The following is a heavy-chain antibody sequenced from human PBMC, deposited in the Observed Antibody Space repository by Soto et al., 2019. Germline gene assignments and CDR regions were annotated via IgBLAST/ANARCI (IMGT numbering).Heavy chain of an antibody. Sequence: DVQLVESGGGLVKPGGSLRLSCAASGFTFSRYSMTWVRQTPGQGLEWVSYITTSSDVYYADSLKGRFTISRDNAKNSLCLQRNPLRAEDTAVYYCATDYYFGASTRIGAFDIWGQGTMVHVSS. D-gene: IGHD3-10*01. V-gene: IGHV3-21*01. CDR2: ITTSSDV. J-gene: IGHJ3*02. CDR1: GFTFSRYS. CDR3: ATDYYFGASTRIGAFDI.